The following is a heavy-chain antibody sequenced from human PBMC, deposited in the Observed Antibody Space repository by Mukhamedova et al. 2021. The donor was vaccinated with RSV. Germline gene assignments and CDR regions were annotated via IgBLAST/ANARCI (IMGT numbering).Heavy chain of an antibody. CDR2: IFPGDSQT. Sequence: EYMGIIFPGDSQTQYSPSFQGQVTISADRSNNSVYLYWSSLKASDAATYYCATHSYFYDAGSAYPLGSFDFWGQGTTVTISS. V-gene: IGHV5-51*01. CDR3: ATHSYFYDAGSAYPLGSFDF. D-gene: IGHD3-22*01. J-gene: IGHJ3*01.